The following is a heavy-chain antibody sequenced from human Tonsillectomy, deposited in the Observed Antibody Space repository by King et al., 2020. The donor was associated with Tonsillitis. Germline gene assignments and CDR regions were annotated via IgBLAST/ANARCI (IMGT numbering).Heavy chain of an antibody. CDR2: IIPIFGTA. CDR3: GVGANYDILTGYYRSLFDY. CDR1: GGTFSSYA. Sequence: VQLVQSGAEVKKPGSSVKVSCKASGGTFSSYAISWVLQAPGQGLEWMGGIIPIFGTANYAQKFKGRVTITADESTSTAYMELSSLRSEDTAVYYCGVGANYDILTGYYRSLFDYWGQGTLVTVSS. V-gene: IGHV1-69*12. D-gene: IGHD3-9*01. J-gene: IGHJ4*02.